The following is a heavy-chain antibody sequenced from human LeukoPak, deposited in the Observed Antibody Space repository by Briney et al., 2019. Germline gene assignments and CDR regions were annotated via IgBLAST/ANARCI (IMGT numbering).Heavy chain of an antibody. V-gene: IGHV4-59*01. D-gene: IGHD4-23*01. Sequence: PSETLSLTCTVSGGSISSYYWSWIRQPPGQGLEWIAYIYYSGSTNYNPSLKSRVTISVDTSKNQFSLKLSSVTAADTAVYYCARDVRYGGNMYWFDPWGQGTLVTVSS. CDR1: GGSISSYY. CDR3: ARDVRYGGNMYWFDP. J-gene: IGHJ5*02. CDR2: IYYSGST.